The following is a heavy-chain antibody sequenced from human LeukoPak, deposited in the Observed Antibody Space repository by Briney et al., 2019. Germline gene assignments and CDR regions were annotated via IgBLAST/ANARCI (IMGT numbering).Heavy chain of an antibody. V-gene: IGHV1-2*06. CDR2: INPNSGGT. J-gene: IGHJ6*03. D-gene: IGHD2-15*01. Sequence: ASVKVSCKASGYTFTGYYMHWVRQASGQGLEWMGRINPNSGGTNYAQKFQGRVTTTRDTSISTAYMELSRLRSDDTAVYYCLVATTGSYYYYYMDVWGKGTTVTVSS. CDR3: LVATTGSYYYYYMDV. CDR1: GYTFTGYY.